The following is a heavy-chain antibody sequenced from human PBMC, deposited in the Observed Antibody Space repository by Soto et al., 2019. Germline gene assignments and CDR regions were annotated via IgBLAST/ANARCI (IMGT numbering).Heavy chain of an antibody. CDR1: GYTFTSYY. V-gene: IGHV1-46*01. CDR2: INPSGGST. J-gene: IGHJ4*02. CDR3: ARGPILWWTDY. D-gene: IGHD2-21*01. Sequence: QVQLVQSGAEVKKPGASVKVSCKASGYTFTSYYMHWVRQAPGQGLEWMGIINPSGGSTSYAQKFQGRVTMTRDTSTSTVYMELSSLSSEDTAVYDCARGPILWWTDYWGQGTLVTVSS.